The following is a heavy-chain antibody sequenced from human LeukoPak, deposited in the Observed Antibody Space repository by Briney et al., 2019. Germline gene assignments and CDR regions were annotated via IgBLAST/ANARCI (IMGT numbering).Heavy chain of an antibody. J-gene: IGHJ5*02. V-gene: IGHV1-8*01. D-gene: IGHD4-17*01. Sequence: ASVKVSCKASGYTFTSYDINWVRQATGQGLEWMGWMNPNSGNTGYAQKFQGRVTMTRNTSISTAYMGLSSLRSEDTAVYYCARILDYGDYVWFDPWGQGTLVTVSS. CDR1: GYTFTSYD. CDR2: MNPNSGNT. CDR3: ARILDYGDYVWFDP.